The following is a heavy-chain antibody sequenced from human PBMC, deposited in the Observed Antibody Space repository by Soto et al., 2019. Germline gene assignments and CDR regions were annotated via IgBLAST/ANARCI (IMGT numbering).Heavy chain of an antibody. D-gene: IGHD2-21*01. CDR2: ISASGAIT. V-gene: IGHV3-23*01. CDR1: RFTFSSYA. Sequence: VQLLESGGGLVQPGGSLRLSCTASRFTFSSYALSWVRQAPGKGLEWVSAISASGAITYYAESVRGRFTISRDDSKNTLYQQMNSLRGEDTAVYCWAKTGLYCGDHSPWWWGQGTLVTLSS. CDR3: AKTGLYCGDHSPWW. J-gene: IGHJ4*02.